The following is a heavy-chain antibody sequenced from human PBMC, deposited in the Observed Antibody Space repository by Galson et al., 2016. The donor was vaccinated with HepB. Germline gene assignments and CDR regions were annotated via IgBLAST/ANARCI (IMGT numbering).Heavy chain of an antibody. Sequence: SLRLSCAASGFTVSTNYMNWVRQAPGKGLEWVSTFYSAYSTYYAESVKGRFTISRDTSKNTLYLQLNSLRAEDTAVYYCARLFSSGWSPIDYWGQGTLVTGSS. CDR3: ARLFSSGWSPIDY. D-gene: IGHD6-19*01. J-gene: IGHJ4*02. V-gene: IGHV3-66*01. CDR2: FYSAYST. CDR1: GFTVSTNY.